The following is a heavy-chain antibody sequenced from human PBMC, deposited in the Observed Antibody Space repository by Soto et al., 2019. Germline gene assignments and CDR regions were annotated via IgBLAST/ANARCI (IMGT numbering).Heavy chain of an antibody. CDR3: AREADFWSGYCDY. CDR1: GFTFSSYW. Sequence: PGGSVRLSCAASGFTFSSYWMSWVRQAPGKGLEWVANIKQDGSEKYYVDSVKGRFTISRDNAKNSLYLQMNSLRAEDTAVYYCAREADFWSGYCDYWGPGTLVTVSS. J-gene: IGHJ4*02. D-gene: IGHD3-3*01. V-gene: IGHV3-7*01. CDR2: IKQDGSEK.